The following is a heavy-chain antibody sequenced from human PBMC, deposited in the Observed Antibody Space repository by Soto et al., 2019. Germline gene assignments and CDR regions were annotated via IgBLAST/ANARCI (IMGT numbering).Heavy chain of an antibody. CDR1: GYTFTSYG. V-gene: IGHV1-18*04. Sequence: SVKVSCKASGYTFTSYGISWVRQAPGQGLEWMGWISAYNGNTNYAQKLQGRVTMTTDTSTSTAYMELRSLRSDDTAVYYCARAVLRFLEWFSYYYYGMDVWGQGTTVTVS. CDR2: ISAYNGNT. D-gene: IGHD3-3*01. CDR3: ARAVLRFLEWFSYYYYGMDV. J-gene: IGHJ6*02.